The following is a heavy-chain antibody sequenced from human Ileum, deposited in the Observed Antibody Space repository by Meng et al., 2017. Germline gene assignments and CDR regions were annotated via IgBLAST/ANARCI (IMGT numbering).Heavy chain of an antibody. V-gene: IGHV3-74*01. D-gene: IGHD4-17*01. CDR1: GFTFSSYW. CDR3: ARPSGGQGRYGDYDFDF. J-gene: IGHJ4*02. Sequence: GESLKISCAASGFTFSSYWMHWVRQAPGGGLVWVSRINSDGTTTSYADSVQGRFSISRDNARNTLYLQMNSLRAEDTAVYYCARPSGGQGRYGDYDFDFWGQGTLVTVYS. CDR2: INSDGTTT.